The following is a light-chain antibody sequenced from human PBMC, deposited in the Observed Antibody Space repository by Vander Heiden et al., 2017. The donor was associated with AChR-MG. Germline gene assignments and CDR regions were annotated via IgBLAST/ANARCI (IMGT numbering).Light chain of an antibody. J-gene: IGKJ5*01. CDR3: MQALQRGIT. CDR2: LGS. V-gene: IGKV2-28*01. CDR1: QSLLHSNGYNY. Sequence: DIVMTQSPLSLPVTPGEPASIPCRSSQSLLHSNGYNYLDWYLQKPGQSPQLLIYLGSNRASGVPDRFSGSGSGTDFTLKISRVEAEDVGVYYCMQALQRGITFGQGTRLEIK.